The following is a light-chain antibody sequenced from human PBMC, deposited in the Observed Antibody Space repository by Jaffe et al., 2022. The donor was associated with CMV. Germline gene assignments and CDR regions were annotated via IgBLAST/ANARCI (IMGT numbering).Light chain of an antibody. CDR1: ESVVNY. J-gene: IGKJ4*01. V-gene: IGKV3-11*01. CDR2: DAS. Sequence: EIVLTQSPATLSLSPGERATLSCRASESVVNYLAWYQQKPGQAPRLLIYDASNRASGVPARFSGSGSGTDFTLTISSLEPEDFAVYHCQQRINWPLTFGGGTKVEVK. CDR3: QQRINWPLT.